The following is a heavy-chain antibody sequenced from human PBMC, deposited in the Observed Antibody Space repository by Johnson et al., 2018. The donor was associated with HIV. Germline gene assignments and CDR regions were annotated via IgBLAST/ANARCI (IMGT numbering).Heavy chain of an antibody. CDR2: IYSGGST. CDR3: ARDGESQQLPLGDAFDI. J-gene: IGHJ3*02. Sequence: VQLVESGGGVVQPGRSLRLSCAASGFTFSSYGMHWVRQAPGKGLEWVSVIYSGGSTYYADSVKGRITISRDNSKNTLYLQMNSLRVEDTAVYYCARDGESQQLPLGDAFDIWGQGTMVTVSS. D-gene: IGHD6-13*01. CDR1: GFTFSSYG. V-gene: IGHV3-NL1*01.